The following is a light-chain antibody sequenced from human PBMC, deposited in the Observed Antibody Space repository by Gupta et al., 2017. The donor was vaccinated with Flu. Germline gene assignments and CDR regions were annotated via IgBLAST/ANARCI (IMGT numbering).Light chain of an antibody. CDR2: CAS. CDR1: QSDSSSY. Sequence: VLSQSPGTLSLAPGESATLSCSASQSDSSSYLAWYQQKPGQAPRLLIYCASSRATGIPDRFSGSGSGTDFTLTISRLEPEDFAVYYCQQYGSTPVTFGRGTKVEIK. V-gene: IGKV3-20*01. CDR3: QQYGSTPVT. J-gene: IGKJ4*01.